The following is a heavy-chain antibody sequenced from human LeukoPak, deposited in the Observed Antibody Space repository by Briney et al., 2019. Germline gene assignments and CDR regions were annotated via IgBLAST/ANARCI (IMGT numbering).Heavy chain of an antibody. CDR3: ARGPIVGATLLPGSYMDV. Sequence: SETLSLTCAVYGGAFSGYYWSWIRQPPGKGLEWIGEINHSGSTNYNPSLKSRVTISVDTSKNQFSLKLSSVTAADTAVYYCARGPIVGATLLPGSYMDVWGKGTTVTVSS. CDR2: INHSGST. J-gene: IGHJ6*03. V-gene: IGHV4-34*01. D-gene: IGHD1-26*01. CDR1: GGAFSGYY.